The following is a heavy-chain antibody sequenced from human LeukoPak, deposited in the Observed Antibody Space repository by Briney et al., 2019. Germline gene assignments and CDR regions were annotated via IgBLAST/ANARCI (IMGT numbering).Heavy chain of an antibody. CDR1: GFTFSGSA. CDR3: TSPLGNDAFDI. Sequence: GGSLRLSCAASGFTFSGSAMHWVRQASGKGLEWVGRIRSKANSYATAYAASVKGRFTISRDDSRNTAYLQMNSLKTEDTAVYYCTSPLGNDAFDIWGQGTMVTVSS. D-gene: IGHD7-27*01. CDR2: IRSKANSYAT. V-gene: IGHV3-73*01. J-gene: IGHJ3*02.